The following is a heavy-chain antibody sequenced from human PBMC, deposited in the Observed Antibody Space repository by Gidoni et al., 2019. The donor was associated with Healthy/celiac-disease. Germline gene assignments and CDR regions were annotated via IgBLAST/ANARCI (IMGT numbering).Heavy chain of an antibody. CDR1: GYTLTELS. CDR2: FDPEDGET. Sequence: QVQLVQSGAEVKKPGASVKVSCKVSGYTLTELSMHWVRQAPGKGLEWMGGFDPEDGETIYAQKFQGRVTMTEDTSTDTAYMELSSLRSEYTAVYYCANGNIAVAGQNNWFDPWGQGTLVTVSS. V-gene: IGHV1-24*01. J-gene: IGHJ5*02. D-gene: IGHD6-19*01. CDR3: ANGNIAVAGQNNWFDP.